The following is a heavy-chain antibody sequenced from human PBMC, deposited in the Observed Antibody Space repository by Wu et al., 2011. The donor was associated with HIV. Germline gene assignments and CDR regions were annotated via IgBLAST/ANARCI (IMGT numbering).Heavy chain of an antibody. Sequence: QVQLVQSGAEVKKPGSSVKVSCKASGGTFTSYAVSWVRLTPGQGLEWMGRIIPMFDTANYAQNFQSRLTITADKSTTTAYMELSSLRSEDTAVYYCARRGNNGAGPFDYWGQGTQVLVSS. D-gene: IGHD1-26*01. CDR1: GGTFTSYA. CDR2: IIPMFDTA. J-gene: IGHJ4*02. V-gene: IGHV1-69*14. CDR3: ARRGNNGAGPFDY.